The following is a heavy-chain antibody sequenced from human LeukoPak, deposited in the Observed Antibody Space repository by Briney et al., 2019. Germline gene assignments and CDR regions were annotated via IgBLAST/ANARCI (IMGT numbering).Heavy chain of an antibody. Sequence: SETLSLTCAVYGGSFSGYYWSWIRQPPGKGLEWIGEINHSGSTNCNPSLKSRVTISVDTSKNQFSLKLSSVTAADTAVYYCARVPDILTGYLDYWGQGTLVTVSS. CDR3: ARVPDILTGYLDY. J-gene: IGHJ4*02. CDR1: GGSFSGYY. D-gene: IGHD3-9*01. CDR2: INHSGST. V-gene: IGHV4-34*01.